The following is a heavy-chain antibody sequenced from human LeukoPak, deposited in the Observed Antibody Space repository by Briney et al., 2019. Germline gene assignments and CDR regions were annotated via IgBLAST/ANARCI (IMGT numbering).Heavy chain of an antibody. Sequence: GWSLRLSCAASGFTFSSYELNWVRQAPGKGLEWVSYISSSGSTIYYADSVKGRFTISRDNAKNSLYLQMNSLRAEDTAVYYCARDPSVVVPAAMGAFDIWGQGTMVTVSS. CDR2: ISSSGSTI. CDR3: ARDPSVVVPAAMGAFDI. D-gene: IGHD2-2*01. V-gene: IGHV3-48*03. CDR1: GFTFSSYE. J-gene: IGHJ3*02.